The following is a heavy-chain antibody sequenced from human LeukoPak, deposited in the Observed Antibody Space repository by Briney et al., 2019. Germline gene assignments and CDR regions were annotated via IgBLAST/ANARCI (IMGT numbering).Heavy chain of an antibody. Sequence: ASVKVSCKASGYTFTGYYMHWVRQAPGQGLEWMGWINPNSGGTNYAQKFQGRVTMTRDTSISTAYMELSRLRSDDTAVYYCARDWGGDCPFDYWGQGTLVTVSS. CDR2: INPNSGGT. D-gene: IGHD2-21*02. CDR3: ARDWGGDCPFDY. J-gene: IGHJ4*02. CDR1: GYTFTGYY. V-gene: IGHV1-2*02.